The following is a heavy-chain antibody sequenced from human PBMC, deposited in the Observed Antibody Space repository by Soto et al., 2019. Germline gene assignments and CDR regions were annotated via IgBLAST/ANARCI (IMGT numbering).Heavy chain of an antibody. CDR3: AKTYYYDSSGYCGMDV. Sequence: QVQLVESGGGVVQPGRYLRLSCAASGFTFSSYGMPWVRQAPGKGLEWVAVISYDGSNKYYADSVKGRFTISRDNSKNTLYLQMNSLRAEDTAVYYCAKTYYYDSSGYCGMDVWGQWTTVTVSS. CDR1: GFTFSSYG. D-gene: IGHD3-22*01. CDR2: ISYDGSNK. V-gene: IGHV3-30*18. J-gene: IGHJ6*02.